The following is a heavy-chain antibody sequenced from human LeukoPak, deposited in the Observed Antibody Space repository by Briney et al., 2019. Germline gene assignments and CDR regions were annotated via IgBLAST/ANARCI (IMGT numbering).Heavy chain of an antibody. CDR3: AKRGVERVGDYHYYYYLDV. CDR1: GCTFSSYA. D-gene: IGHD1-1*01. J-gene: IGHJ6*03. V-gene: IGHV3-23*01. Sequence: GGSLRLYCAASGCTFSSYAMNWVRQAPGKGLQWVSSSSDSGDSTYYADSVKGRFTISRDTSKNTLFLQMNSLRAEDTALYYCAKRGVERVGDYHYYYYLDVWGKGTTVTVSS. CDR2: SSDSGDST.